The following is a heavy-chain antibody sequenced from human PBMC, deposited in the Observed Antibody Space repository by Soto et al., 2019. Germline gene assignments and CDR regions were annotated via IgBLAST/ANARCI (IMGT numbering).Heavy chain of an antibody. V-gene: IGHV4-31*03. Sequence: PSETLSLTCTVSGGSISSGGYYWSWIRQHPGKGLEWIGYIYYSGSTYYNPSLKSRVTISVDTSKNQFSLKLSSVTAADTAVYYCARDGYDSSGYYTQKHFRYWGQGTLVTVSS. J-gene: IGHJ4*02. CDR1: GGSISSGGYY. D-gene: IGHD3-22*01. CDR2: IYYSGST. CDR3: ARDGYDSSGYYTQKHFRY.